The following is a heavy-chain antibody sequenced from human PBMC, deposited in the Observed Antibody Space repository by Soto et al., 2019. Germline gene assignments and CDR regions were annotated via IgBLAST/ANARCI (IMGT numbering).Heavy chain of an antibody. CDR3: ATDSSWNGWFDP. J-gene: IGHJ5*02. V-gene: IGHV1-24*01. D-gene: IGHD6-13*01. CDR2: FDPEDGET. Sequence: ASVKVSCKVSGYTLTELSMHWVRQAPGKGLEWMGGFDPEDGETIYAQKFQGRVTMTEDTSTDTAYMELSSLRSEDTAVYYCATDSSWNGWFDPWGQGTLVTVSS. CDR1: GYTLTELS.